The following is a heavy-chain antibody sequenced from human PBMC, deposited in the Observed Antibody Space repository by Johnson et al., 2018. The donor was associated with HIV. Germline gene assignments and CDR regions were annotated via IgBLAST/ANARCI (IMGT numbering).Heavy chain of an antibody. J-gene: IGHJ3*02. D-gene: IGHD1-26*01. CDR2: ISYDGSNK. V-gene: IGHV3-30*03. CDR3: TTGGVSYYDSDAFDI. CDR1: AFTFRSYG. Sequence: QVQLVESGGGVVQPGRSLRLSCAASAFTFRSYGMHWVRQAPGKGLEWVAVISYDGSNKDYADSVKGRFTISRDNAKNSLYLQMNSLRAEDTALYYCTTGGVSYYDSDAFDIWGQGTMVTVSS.